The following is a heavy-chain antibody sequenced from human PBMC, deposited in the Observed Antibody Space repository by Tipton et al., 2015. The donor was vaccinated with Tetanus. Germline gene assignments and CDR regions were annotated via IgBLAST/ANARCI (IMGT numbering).Heavy chain of an antibody. J-gene: IGHJ6*02. V-gene: IGHV1-2*02. CDR2: IDPNSGDT. CDR1: GYTFTGYY. Sequence: QLVQSGAELKKPGASVKVSCTASGYTFTGYYMYWVRQAPGQGLEWVGWIDPNSGDTIYAQNFQGRVTMTRDTSISTVYMELSRLRSDGTAVYYCARGRGDYIYYGMDVWGPGTTVTVSS. D-gene: IGHD3-22*01. CDR3: ARGRGDYIYYGMDV.